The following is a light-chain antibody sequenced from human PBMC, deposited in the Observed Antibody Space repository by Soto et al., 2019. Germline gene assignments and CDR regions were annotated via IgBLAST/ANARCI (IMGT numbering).Light chain of an antibody. CDR1: QHVSSAY. J-gene: IGKJ1*01. CDR2: GAA. V-gene: IGKV3-15*01. Sequence: QSAGTGSLSLGERAGPSCRATQHVSSAYFCWCQQKTPQAPTRLINGAATRATGIPARFSGSGSGTEFILTIISLQSEDFAVVYCQQYNDWSRTFGQGTKVDIK. CDR3: QQYNDWSRT.